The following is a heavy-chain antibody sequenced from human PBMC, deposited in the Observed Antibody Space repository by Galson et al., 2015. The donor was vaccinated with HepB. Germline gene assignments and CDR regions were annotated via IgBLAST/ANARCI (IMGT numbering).Heavy chain of an antibody. J-gene: IGHJ4*02. D-gene: IGHD3-22*01. CDR2: INTNTGNP. CDR1: YA. Sequence: YAMNWVRQAPGQGLEWMGWINTNTGNPTYAQGFTGRFVFSLDTSVSTAYLQISSLKAEDTAVYYYDSSGAIDYWGQGTLVTVSS. V-gene: IGHV7-4-1*02. CDR3: DSSGAIDY.